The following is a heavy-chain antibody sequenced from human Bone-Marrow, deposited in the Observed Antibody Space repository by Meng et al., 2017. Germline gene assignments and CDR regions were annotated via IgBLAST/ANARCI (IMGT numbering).Heavy chain of an antibody. CDR2: FYYSGST. CDR1: GGSISSYY. J-gene: IGHJ3*02. CDR3: ARDARRAAAHFDI. Sequence: SETLSLTCTVSGGSISSYYWSWIRQPPGKGLEWMGYFYYSGSTNYNPSVKSRITISIDTTKNQSSLKLSSVAATDTAVYYCARDARRAAAHFDIWGQGTMVTVSS. D-gene: IGHD2-2*01. V-gene: IGHV4-59*01.